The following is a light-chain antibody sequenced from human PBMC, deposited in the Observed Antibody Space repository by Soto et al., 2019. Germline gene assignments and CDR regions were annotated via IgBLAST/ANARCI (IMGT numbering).Light chain of an antibody. V-gene: IGLV2-14*01. J-gene: IGLJ1*01. CDR2: EVS. Sequence: SVLTQPASVSGSPGQSITISCTGSSNDVGGYNYVSWYQQHPGQAPKLIIYEVSDRPSGVSPRFSGSKSGNTASLTISGLQVEDEAHYFCTSHTSTINYVFGSGTKVT. CDR1: SNDVGGYNY. CDR3: TSHTSTINYV.